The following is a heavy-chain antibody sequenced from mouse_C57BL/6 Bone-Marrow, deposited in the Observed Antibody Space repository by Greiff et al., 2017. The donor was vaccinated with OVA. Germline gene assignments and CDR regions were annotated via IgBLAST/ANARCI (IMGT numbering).Heavy chain of an antibody. V-gene: IGHV1-72*01. CDR1: GYTFTSYW. Sequence: QVQLQQPGAELVKPGASVKLSCKASGYTFTSYWMHWVKQRPGRGLEWIGRFDPNSGGTKYNEKFKSKATLTVNKPSSTAYMQLSSLTSEDSAVYDYARLTGTYCDYWGQGTTLTVSS. CDR2: FDPNSGGT. J-gene: IGHJ2*01. CDR3: ARLTGTYCDY. D-gene: IGHD4-1*01.